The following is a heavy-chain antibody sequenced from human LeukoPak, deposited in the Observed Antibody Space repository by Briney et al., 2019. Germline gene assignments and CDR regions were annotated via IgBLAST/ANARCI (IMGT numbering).Heavy chain of an antibody. Sequence: SETLTLTCTISDSYIGTYYWSWIRQPPGKGLEWIGYFYYSGTTKYNPSLKSRAAILLDTSTNQLSLHLTSVTDADTAVYYCARDGVRGHYLNWFDPWGQGILVTVSS. CDR3: ARDGVRGHYLNWFDP. D-gene: IGHD2/OR15-2a*01. CDR1: DSYIGTYY. CDR2: FYYSGTT. J-gene: IGHJ5*02. V-gene: IGHV4-59*01.